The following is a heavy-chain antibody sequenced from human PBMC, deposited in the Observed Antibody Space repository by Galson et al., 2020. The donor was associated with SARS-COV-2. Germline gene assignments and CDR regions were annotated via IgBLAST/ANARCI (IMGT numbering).Heavy chain of an antibody. Sequence: TGGSLRLSCAASGFTFSSYAMHWVRQAPGKGLEWVAFILYDGSNKYYAHSVKGRFTISRDNSKNTLYLQMNSLRAEDTAVYYCARPYSGSYRGYVDDWGQGTLVTVSS. J-gene: IGHJ4*02. CDR1: GFTFSSYA. CDR3: ARPYSGSYRGYVDD. D-gene: IGHD1-26*01. CDR2: ILYDGSNK. V-gene: IGHV3-30-3*01.